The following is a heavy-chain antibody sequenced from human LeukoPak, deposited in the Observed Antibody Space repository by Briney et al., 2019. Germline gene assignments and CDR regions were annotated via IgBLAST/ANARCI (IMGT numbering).Heavy chain of an antibody. CDR2: INPNSGGT. J-gene: IGHJ4*02. Sequence: APVKVSCKASGYTFTGYYTHWVRQAPGHGLEWMGWINPNSGGTNYAQKFQGRVTMTRDTSISTAYMELSRLRSDDTAVYYCARDPSDSSGWTLFDYWGQGTLVTVSS. V-gene: IGHV1-2*02. D-gene: IGHD6-19*01. CDR3: ARDPSDSSGWTLFDY. CDR1: GYTFTGYY.